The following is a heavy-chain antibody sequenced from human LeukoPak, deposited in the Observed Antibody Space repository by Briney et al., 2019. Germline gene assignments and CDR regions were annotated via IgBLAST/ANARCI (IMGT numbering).Heavy chain of an antibody. CDR1: GFTFTAYG. Sequence: GGSLRLSCAASGFTFTAYGMHWVRQAPGKGLEWVAVIWYDGNIKYYADSVKGRFTISRDNSKNTLYLDMNSLRGEDTAVYYCARVGSGWYDFDYWGQGALVTVSS. D-gene: IGHD6-19*01. CDR2: IWYDGNIK. J-gene: IGHJ4*02. CDR3: ARVGSGWYDFDY. V-gene: IGHV3-33*01.